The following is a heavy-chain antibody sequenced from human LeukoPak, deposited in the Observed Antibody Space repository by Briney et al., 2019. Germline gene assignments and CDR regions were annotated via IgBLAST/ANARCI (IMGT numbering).Heavy chain of an antibody. D-gene: IGHD6-13*01. Sequence: QPGGSLRLSCAASGFTFSSYWMSWVRQAPGKGLEWVSAISGSGGSTYYADSVKGRFTISRDNAKNSLYLQMNSLRAEDTAVYYCARSAAGNPRLDFDYWGQGTLVTVSS. CDR1: GFTFSSYW. V-gene: IGHV3-23*01. J-gene: IGHJ4*02. CDR3: ARSAAGNPRLDFDY. CDR2: ISGSGGST.